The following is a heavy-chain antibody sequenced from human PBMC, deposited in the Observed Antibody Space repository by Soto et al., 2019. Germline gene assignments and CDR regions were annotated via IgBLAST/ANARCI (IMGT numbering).Heavy chain of an antibody. Sequence: EASVKVSCKASGYTFTSYDINWVRQATGQGLEWMGWMNPNSGNTGYAQKFQGRVTMTRNTSISTAYMELSSLGSEDTAVYYCARIVRRWLEIGYWGQGTLVTVSS. D-gene: IGHD6-6*01. CDR3: ARIVRRWLEIGY. CDR2: MNPNSGNT. V-gene: IGHV1-8*01. CDR1: GYTFTSYD. J-gene: IGHJ4*02.